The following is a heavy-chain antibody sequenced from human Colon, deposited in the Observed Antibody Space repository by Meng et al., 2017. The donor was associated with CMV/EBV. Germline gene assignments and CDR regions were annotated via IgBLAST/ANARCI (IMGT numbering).Heavy chain of an antibody. CDR3: ARDSRGFLDY. CDR1: GDSMTLYY. D-gene: IGHD5-12*01. J-gene: IGHJ4*02. CDR2: IYDRGRP. Sequence: GSLRLSCTVSGDSMTLYYWAWIRQSPGKGLEFIGNIYDRGRPSYESSLQSRVTISQDTSKTQFSLKLRSVTAADTAIYYCARDSRGFLDYWGQGILVTVSS. V-gene: IGHV4-59*01.